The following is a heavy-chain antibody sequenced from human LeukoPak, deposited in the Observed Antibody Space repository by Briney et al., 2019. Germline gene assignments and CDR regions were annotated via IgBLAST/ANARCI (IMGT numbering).Heavy chain of an antibody. J-gene: IGHJ3*02. CDR1: GFSFSRFP. CDR3: VRALVGASYECAFDI. Sequence: GESLKISCAASGFSFSRFPIHWVRQSPGKGLEYVSGITNNGGSTYYANSVKGRFTFSRAHSKTTLYFQMGSLKAEDMAVYYCVRALVGASYECAFDIWGQGTMVTVSS. CDR2: ITNNGGST. V-gene: IGHV3-64*01. D-gene: IGHD1-26*01.